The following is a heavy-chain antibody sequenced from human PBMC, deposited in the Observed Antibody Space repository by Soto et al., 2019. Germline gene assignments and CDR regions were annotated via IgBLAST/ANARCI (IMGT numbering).Heavy chain of an antibody. V-gene: IGHV4-30-4*01. CDR2: MYYSGTT. J-gene: IGHJ6*02. CDR3: ARDEKKSDFYSGMDV. Sequence: SETLSLTCTVSGGSISSGDSYWSWIRQPPGKGLEWIGYMYYSGTTYYNPSLKSRVSFSVDTSKNQFSLKLTSVTAADTAVYYCARDEKKSDFYSGMDVWGQGTTVTVSS. CDR1: GGSISSGDSY.